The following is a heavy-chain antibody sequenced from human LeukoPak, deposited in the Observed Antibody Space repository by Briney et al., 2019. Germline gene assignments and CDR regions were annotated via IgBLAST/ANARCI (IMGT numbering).Heavy chain of an antibody. V-gene: IGHV3-30*04. CDR3: ARDFGRTWAQYYFDY. CDR1: GFTFSSHP. D-gene: IGHD3-10*01. J-gene: IGHJ4*02. CDR2: ISFDGSHK. Sequence: GGSLRLSCAASGFTFSSHPMHWVRQAPGKGLEWVAVISFDGSHKYYADSVTGRFTISRDNSKNTLYLQMDILRTDDTAMYYCARDFGRTWAQYYFDYWGQGTLVTVSS.